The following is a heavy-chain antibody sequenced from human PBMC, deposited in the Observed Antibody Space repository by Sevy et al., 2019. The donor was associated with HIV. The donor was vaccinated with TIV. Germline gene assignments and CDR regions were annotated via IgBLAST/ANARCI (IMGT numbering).Heavy chain of an antibody. CDR3: AREMAMVREQGFYYYYGMDV. CDR2: ISSSSSYI. Sequence: EGSLRLSCAASGFTFSSYSMNWVRQAPGKALEWVSSISSSSSYIYYADSVKGRFTISRDNAKNSLYLQMNSLRAEDTSVSYCAREMAMVREQGFYYYYGMDVWGQGTTVTVSS. V-gene: IGHV3-21*01. J-gene: IGHJ6*02. CDR1: GFTFSSYS. D-gene: IGHD3-10*01.